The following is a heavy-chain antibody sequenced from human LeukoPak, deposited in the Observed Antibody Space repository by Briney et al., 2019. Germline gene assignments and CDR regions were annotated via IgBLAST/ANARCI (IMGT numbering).Heavy chain of an antibody. D-gene: IGHD2-15*01. V-gene: IGHV3-33*01. J-gene: IGHJ4*02. CDR1: GFTFSSYG. CDR2: IWYDGSNK. CDR3: ARDFFVGRFDY. Sequence: PGGSLRLSCAASGFTFSSYGMHWVRQAPGKGLEWVAVIWYDGSNKYYADSVKGRFTISRDNSKNTLYLQMNSLRAEDTAVYYCARDFFVGRFDYWGQGTLVTVSS.